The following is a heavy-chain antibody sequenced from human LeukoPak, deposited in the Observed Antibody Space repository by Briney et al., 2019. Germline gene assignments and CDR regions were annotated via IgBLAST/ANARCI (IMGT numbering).Heavy chain of an antibody. CDR2: IGGSGGST. V-gene: IGHV3-23*01. CDR1: GFTFSSYA. Sequence: GGSLRLSCAASGFTFSSYAMSWVRQAPGKGLEWVSAIGGSGGSTYYADSVKGRFTISRDNSKNTLYLQMNSLRAEDTAVYYCAKDRSSIVLMVYALWGQGTLVTVSS. CDR3: AKDRSSIVLMVYAL. D-gene: IGHD2-8*01. J-gene: IGHJ4*02.